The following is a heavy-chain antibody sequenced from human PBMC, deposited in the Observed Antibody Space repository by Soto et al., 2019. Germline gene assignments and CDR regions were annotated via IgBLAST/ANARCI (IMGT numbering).Heavy chain of an antibody. CDR1: GFTFSSYA. Sequence: GGSLRLSCAASGFTFSSYAMHWVRQAPGKGLEWVAVISYDGSNKYYADSVKGRFTISRDNSKNTLYLQMNSLRAEDTAVYYCARDPPQPDYDFWSGYYNYWGQGTLVTVSS. CDR3: ARDPPQPDYDFWSGYYNY. CDR2: ISYDGSNK. V-gene: IGHV3-30-3*01. D-gene: IGHD3-3*01. J-gene: IGHJ4*02.